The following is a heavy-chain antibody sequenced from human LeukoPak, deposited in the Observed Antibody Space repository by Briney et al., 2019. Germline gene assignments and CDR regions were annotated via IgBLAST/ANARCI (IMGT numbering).Heavy chain of an antibody. CDR3: ARETPMVRGLFGY. V-gene: IGHV4-61*02. Sequence: PSQTLSLTCTVSGGSISSGSYYWSWIRQPAGKGLEWIGRIYSSGSANYNPSLKSRVTMSVDTSKNQFSLKLSSVTAADTAVYYCARETPMVRGLFGYWGQGTLVTVSS. D-gene: IGHD3-10*01. CDR1: GGSISSGSYY. CDR2: IYSSGSA. J-gene: IGHJ4*02.